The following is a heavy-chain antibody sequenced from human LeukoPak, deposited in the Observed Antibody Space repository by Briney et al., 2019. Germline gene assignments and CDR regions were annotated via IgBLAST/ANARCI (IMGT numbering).Heavy chain of an antibody. Sequence: SETLSLTCTVSGGSITSGDYYWNWIRQPAGKGLEWIGRIYSSGSTNYNPSLMSRVTISVDTSKNQFSLKLNSVTAADTAVYYCARVGSGYSYGPFDYWGQGTLVTVSS. V-gene: IGHV4-61*02. D-gene: IGHD5-18*01. CDR1: GGSITSGDYY. J-gene: IGHJ4*02. CDR2: IYSSGST. CDR3: ARVGSGYSYGPFDY.